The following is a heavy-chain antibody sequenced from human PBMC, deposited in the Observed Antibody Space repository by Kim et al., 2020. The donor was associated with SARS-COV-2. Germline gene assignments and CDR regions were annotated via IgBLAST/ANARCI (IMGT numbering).Heavy chain of an antibody. J-gene: IGHJ4*02. V-gene: IGHV3-49*02. D-gene: IGHD3-3*01. Sequence: YAASVKGRFTISRDESKSIAYLQMNSLKTEDTAVYYCTRIRFLEWLENDYWGQGTLVTVSS. CDR3: TRIRFLEWLENDY.